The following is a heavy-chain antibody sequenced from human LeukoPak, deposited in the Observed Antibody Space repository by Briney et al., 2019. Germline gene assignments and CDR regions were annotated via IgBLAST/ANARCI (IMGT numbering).Heavy chain of an antibody. CDR3: ARGHYDSSGSYGTDV. CDR2: ISSSSSYI. CDR1: GFIFSSYE. Sequence: PGGSLRLSCEASGFIFSSYEMNWVRQAPGKGLEWVSSISSSSSYIYYADSVKGRFTISRDNAKNSLYLQMNSLRAEDTAVYYCARGHYDSSGSYGTDVWGQGTTVTVSS. J-gene: IGHJ6*02. V-gene: IGHV3-21*01. D-gene: IGHD3-22*01.